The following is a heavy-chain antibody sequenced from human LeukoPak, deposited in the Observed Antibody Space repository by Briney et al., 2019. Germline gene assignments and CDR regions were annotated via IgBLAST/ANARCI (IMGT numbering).Heavy chain of an antibody. CDR1: GFTFSSYG. CDR2: IPYNGSNK. Sequence: PGGSLRLSCAASGFTFSSYGMHWVRQAPGRGRGWVGFIPYNGSNKYYADSVKGRFTISRDNSKNTLYLQMNSLRAEDTAVYYCETGTTNYYYGMDVWGQGTTVTVSS. CDR3: ETGTTNYYYGMDV. V-gene: IGHV3-30*02. J-gene: IGHJ6*02. D-gene: IGHD1-1*01.